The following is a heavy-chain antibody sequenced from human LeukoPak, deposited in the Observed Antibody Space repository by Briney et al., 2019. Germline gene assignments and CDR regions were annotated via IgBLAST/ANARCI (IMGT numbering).Heavy chain of an antibody. Sequence: GGSLRLSCAASGFTFSSYEMNWVRQAPGKGLEWVSYISSSGSTIYYADSVKGRFTISRDNAKNSLYLQMNSLRAEDTAVYYCAKGYGSGSYDYWGQGTLVTVSS. D-gene: IGHD3-10*01. J-gene: IGHJ4*02. CDR1: GFTFSSYE. CDR2: ISSSGSTI. CDR3: AKGYGSGSYDY. V-gene: IGHV3-48*03.